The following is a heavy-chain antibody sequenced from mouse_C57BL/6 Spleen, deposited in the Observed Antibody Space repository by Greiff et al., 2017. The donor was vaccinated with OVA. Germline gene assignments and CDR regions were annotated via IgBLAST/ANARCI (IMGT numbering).Heavy chain of an antibody. D-gene: IGHD2-4*01. V-gene: IGHV1-52*01. CDR3: ARKWGYDYVNYWYFDV. CDR2: IDPSDSET. CDR1: GYTFTSYW. Sequence: QVQLQQPGAELVRPGSSVKLSCKASGYTFTSYWMPWVKQRPIQGLEWIGNIDPSDSETHYNQKFKDKATLTVDKSSSTAYLQLSSLTSEDSAVYYCARKWGYDYVNYWYFDVWGTGTTVTVSS. J-gene: IGHJ1*03.